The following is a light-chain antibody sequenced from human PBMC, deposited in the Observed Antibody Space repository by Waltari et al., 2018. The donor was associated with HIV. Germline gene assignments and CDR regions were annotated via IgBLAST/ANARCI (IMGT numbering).Light chain of an antibody. CDR1: GYNIGTRT. V-gene: IGLV1-44*01. CDR3: ASWDDSLNGVI. CDR2: RSY. J-gene: IGLJ2*01. Sequence: QSVLTQPPSASGTPGQRVTISCSGSGYNIGTRTVNWYQQLAGSAPKLLIYRSYLRPSGVPDRFSGSKSATSASLAISGLQSEDEATYYCASWDDSLNGVIFGGGTELTVL.